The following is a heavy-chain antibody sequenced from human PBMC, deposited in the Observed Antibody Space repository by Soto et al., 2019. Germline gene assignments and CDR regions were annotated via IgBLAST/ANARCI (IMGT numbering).Heavy chain of an antibody. Sequence: GSLRLSCVASGFTFSSTAMSWVRQAPGKGLDWVSAISNSGTATYYADSVKGRFTISRDNSENTVFLQMNSLRADDTALYYCSTGGYWGQGTQVTV. V-gene: IGHV3-23*01. CDR3: STGGY. CDR1: GFTFSSTA. J-gene: IGHJ4*02. CDR2: ISNSGTAT.